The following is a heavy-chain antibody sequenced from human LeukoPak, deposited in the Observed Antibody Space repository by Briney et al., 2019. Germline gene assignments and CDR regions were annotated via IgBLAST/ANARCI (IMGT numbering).Heavy chain of an antibody. CDR1: GFTVSSNY. Sequence: GGSLRLSCAASGFTVSSNYMSWVRQAPGKGLEWVSVIYSGDSTYYADSVKGRFTISRDNSKNTLYLQMNSLRAEDTAVYYCAREEIAAAGTPPPSYFDYWGQGTLVTVSS. CDR2: IYSGDST. D-gene: IGHD6-13*01. V-gene: IGHV3-66*01. CDR3: AREEIAAAGTPPPSYFDY. J-gene: IGHJ4*02.